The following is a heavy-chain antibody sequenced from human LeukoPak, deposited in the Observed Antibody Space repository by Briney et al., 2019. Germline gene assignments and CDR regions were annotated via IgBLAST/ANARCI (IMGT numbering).Heavy chain of an antibody. V-gene: IGHV1-2*02. CDR2: INPNSGGT. CDR1: GYSFTDYY. Sequence: ASVKVSCKASGYSFTDYYRHWVRQAPGQGLEWMGWINPNSGGTNYLQKFQGRVTMTRDTSISAAYMELSGLRSDDTAVYYCARGKALGNPWLDPWGQGTLVTVSS. D-gene: IGHD6-13*01. J-gene: IGHJ5*02. CDR3: ARGKALGNPWLDP.